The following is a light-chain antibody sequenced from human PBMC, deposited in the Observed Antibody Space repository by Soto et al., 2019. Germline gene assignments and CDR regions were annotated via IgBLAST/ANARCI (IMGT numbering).Light chain of an antibody. CDR1: HDVDIY. CDR2: DAS. V-gene: IGKV3-11*01. CDR3: QQRKYWPPLT. Sequence: EAVLTQSPATLSLSPGETATLSCRASHDVDIYVAWYQQKPGQAPRLLIYDASNRATCIPARFSGSGSGTDFTLTISSLEPEDFAVYYCQQRKYWPPLTFGQGTRLE. J-gene: IGKJ5*01.